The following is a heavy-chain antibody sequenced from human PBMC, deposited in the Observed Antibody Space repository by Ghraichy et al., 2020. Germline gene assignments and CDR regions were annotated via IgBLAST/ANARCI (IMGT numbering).Heavy chain of an antibody. CDR1: GGSISSYY. Sequence: SETLSLTCTVSGGSISSYYWSWIRQPAGKGLEWIGRIYTSGSTNYNPSLKSRVTMSVDTSKNQFSLKLSSVTAADTAVYYCARDLGGTGYSGYDQNWFDPWGQGTLVTVSS. J-gene: IGHJ5*02. D-gene: IGHD5-12*01. CDR3: ARDLGGTGYSGYDQNWFDP. CDR2: IYTSGST. V-gene: IGHV4-4*07.